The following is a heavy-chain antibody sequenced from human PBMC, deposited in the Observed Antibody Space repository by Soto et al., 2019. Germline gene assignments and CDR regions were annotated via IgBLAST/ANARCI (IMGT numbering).Heavy chain of an antibody. D-gene: IGHD2-21*01. CDR2: ISGSGGST. CDR3: AKAFCGGHCYPRTEYLQH. CDR1: GFTFSSYA. Sequence: PGGSLRLSCAASGFTFSSYAMSWVRQAPGKGLEWVSAISGSGGSTYYADSVKGRFTISRDNSKNTRYRQMNSLRAEDSAVYYCAKAFCGGHCYPRTEYLQHWGQGTLVTVSS. V-gene: IGHV3-23*01. J-gene: IGHJ1*01.